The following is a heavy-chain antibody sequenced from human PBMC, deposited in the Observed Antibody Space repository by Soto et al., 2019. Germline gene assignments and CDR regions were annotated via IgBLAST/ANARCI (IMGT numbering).Heavy chain of an antibody. J-gene: IGHJ4*02. V-gene: IGHV3-15*01. D-gene: IGHD1-1*01. CDR1: GFTFSNAW. CDR2: IKSKTDGGTT. Sequence: GESLKISCAASGFTFSNAWMSWVRQAPGKGLEWVGRIKSKTDGGTTDYAAPVKGRFTISRDDSKNTLYLQMNSLKTEDTAVYYCTGELAYYFDYWGQGTLVTVSS. CDR3: TGELAYYFDY.